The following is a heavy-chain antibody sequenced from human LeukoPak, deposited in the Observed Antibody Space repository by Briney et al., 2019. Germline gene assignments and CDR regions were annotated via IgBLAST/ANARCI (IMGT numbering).Heavy chain of an antibody. V-gene: IGHV3-30*02. CDR3: AREGGEWELLRTFDY. Sequence: GGSLRLSCAASGFTFSSYGMHWVRQAPGKGLEWVAFIRYDGSNKYYADSVKGRFTISRDNSKNTLYLQMNSLRAEDTAVYYCAREGGEWELLRTFDYWGQGTLVTVSS. CDR2: IRYDGSNK. CDR1: GFTFSSYG. D-gene: IGHD1-26*01. J-gene: IGHJ4*02.